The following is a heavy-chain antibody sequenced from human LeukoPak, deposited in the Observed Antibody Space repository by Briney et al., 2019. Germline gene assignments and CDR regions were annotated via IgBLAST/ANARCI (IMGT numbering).Heavy chain of an antibody. V-gene: IGHV3-15*01. Sequence: GGSLRLSCAASGFTFSNAWMSWVRQAPGKGLEWVGRIKSKTDGGTTYYAAPVKGRFTISRDDSKNTLYLQMNSLKTKDTAVYYCTTGTTMVRGVIISRYYMDVWGKGTTVTISS. D-gene: IGHD3-10*01. CDR2: IKSKTDGGTT. J-gene: IGHJ6*03. CDR3: TTGTTMVRGVIISRYYMDV. CDR1: GFTFSNAW.